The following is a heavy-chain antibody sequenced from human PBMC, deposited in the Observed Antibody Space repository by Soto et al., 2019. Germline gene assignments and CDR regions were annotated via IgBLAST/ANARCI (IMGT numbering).Heavy chain of an antibody. D-gene: IGHD6-13*01. CDR2: IIPILGIA. CDR3: ARALRIAAAGKYWFDP. V-gene: IGHV1-69*04. Sequence: SVKVSCKASGYTFTTYDFNWVRQAPGQGLEWMGRIIPILGIANYAQKFQGRVTITADKSTSTAYMELSSLRSEDTALYYCARALRIAAAGKYWFDPWGQGTLVTVSS. J-gene: IGHJ5*02. CDR1: GYTFTTYD.